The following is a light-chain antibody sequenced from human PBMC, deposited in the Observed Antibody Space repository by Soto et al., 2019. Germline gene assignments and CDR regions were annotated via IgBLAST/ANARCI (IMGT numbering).Light chain of an antibody. Sequence: EIVLTQSPATLSVSPCERSTLSFMASQSVSGDLAWYHHKPGQAPRLLIYGASSRATGIPDRFSGSGSGTDFTLTISRLEPEDFAVYYCQQYGSSPWTFGQGTKVDIK. CDR3: QQYGSSPWT. J-gene: IGKJ1*01. V-gene: IGKV3-20*01. CDR2: GAS. CDR1: QSVSGD.